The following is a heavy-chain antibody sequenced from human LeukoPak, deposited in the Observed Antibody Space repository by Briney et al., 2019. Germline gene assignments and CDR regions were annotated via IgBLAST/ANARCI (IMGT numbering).Heavy chain of an antibody. CDR2: IYYSGST. J-gene: IGHJ6*03. CDR3: ARAGRGYNYGFVPSEVDYYYYYMDV. CDR1: GFTFSDYY. D-gene: IGHD5-18*01. V-gene: IGHV4-59*01. Sequence: GSLRLSCAASGFTFSDYYMSWIRQAPGKGLEWIGYIYYSGSTNYNPSLKSRVTISLDTSKNQFSLKLSSVTAADTAVYYCARAGRGYNYGFVPSEVDYYYYYMDVWGKGTTVTVSS.